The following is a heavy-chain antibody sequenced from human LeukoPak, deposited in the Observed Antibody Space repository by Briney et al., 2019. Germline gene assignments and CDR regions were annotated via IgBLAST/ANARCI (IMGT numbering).Heavy chain of an antibody. Sequence: SETLSLTCTVSGGSISSSSHYWGWIRQPPRKGLEWIGSIYYSGNTYYNPSLKSRVTISVDTSKNHFSLEVSCVTAADTAVYYCARHENIVVVVAATGFDYWGQGTLVTVSS. V-gene: IGHV4-39*01. CDR1: GGSISSSSHY. D-gene: IGHD2-15*01. CDR3: ARHENIVVVVAATGFDY. J-gene: IGHJ4*02. CDR2: IYYSGNT.